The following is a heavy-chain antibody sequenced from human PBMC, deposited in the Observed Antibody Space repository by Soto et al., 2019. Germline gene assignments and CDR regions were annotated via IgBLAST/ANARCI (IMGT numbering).Heavy chain of an antibody. V-gene: IGHV3-74*01. D-gene: IGHD2-2*01. CDR1: GFTFSSYW. J-gene: IGHJ4*02. CDR2: INSDGSST. CDR3: ARASRGYQLLDY. Sequence: GGSLRLSCAASGFTFSSYWMHWVRQAPGKGLVWVSRINSDGSSTSYADSVKGRFTISRDNAKNTLYLKMNSLRAEDTAVYYCARASRGYQLLDYWGQGTLVTVSS.